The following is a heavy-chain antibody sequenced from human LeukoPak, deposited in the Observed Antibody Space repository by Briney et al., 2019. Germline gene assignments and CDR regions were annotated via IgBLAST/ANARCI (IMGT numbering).Heavy chain of an antibody. V-gene: IGHV1-2*02. J-gene: IGHJ4*02. CDR3: AREGPIVGATHLVDY. Sequence: GASVNVSCKASVYTFTDYYMHWVRQAPGQGRAWMGWINPNSGGTNYAQKFQGRVTMARDTSISTAYMELSRLRSDDTAVYYCAREGPIVGATHLVDYWGQGTLVTVSS. D-gene: IGHD1-26*01. CDR1: VYTFTDYY. CDR2: INPNSGGT.